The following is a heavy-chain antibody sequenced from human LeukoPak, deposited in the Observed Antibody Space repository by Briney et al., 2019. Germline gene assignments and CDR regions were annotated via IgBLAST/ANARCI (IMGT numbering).Heavy chain of an antibody. CDR1: GGSISSYY. V-gene: IGHV4-59*12. D-gene: IGHD3-22*01. CDR2: IYYSGST. CDR3: ARDQTYYVSSGYYYVTYFHH. Sequence: PSETLSLTCTVSGGSISSYYWSWIRQPPGKGLEWIGYIYYSGSTNYNPSLKSRVTISVDASKNQFSLNLTSVTAADTAVYYCARDQTYYVSSGYYYVTYFHHWGQGILVTVSS. J-gene: IGHJ1*01.